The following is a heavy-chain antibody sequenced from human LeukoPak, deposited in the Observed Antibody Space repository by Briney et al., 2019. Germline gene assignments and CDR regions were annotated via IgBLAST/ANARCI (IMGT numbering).Heavy chain of an antibody. Sequence: SETLSLTCTVSGGSISSYYWSWIRQPPGKGLEWIGYIYYSGSTNYNPSLKSRVTTSVDTSKNQFSLKLSSVTAADTAVYYCARGDTAMDIDYWGQGTLVTVSS. CDR2: IYYSGST. J-gene: IGHJ4*02. V-gene: IGHV4-59*01. CDR3: ARGDTAMDIDY. CDR1: GGSISSYY. D-gene: IGHD5-18*01.